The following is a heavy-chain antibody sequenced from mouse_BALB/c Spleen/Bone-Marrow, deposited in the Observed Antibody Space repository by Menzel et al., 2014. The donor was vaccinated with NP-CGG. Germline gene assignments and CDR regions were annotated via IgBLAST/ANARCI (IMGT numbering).Heavy chain of an antibody. CDR3: ARRGISTSEGVGAMDY. CDR1: GFTFGSYY. CDR2: INSNGDNT. V-gene: IGHV5-6-2*01. J-gene: IGHJ4*01. D-gene: IGHD1-1*01. Sequence: EVMLVESGGGLVKLGGSLKLSCAASGFTFGSYYMSWVRRTPEKRLELVAAINSNGDNTYYPDTVKGRFTISRDNAKNTLYLQMSSLKSEDTALYYCARRGISTSEGVGAMDYWGQGTSVTVSS.